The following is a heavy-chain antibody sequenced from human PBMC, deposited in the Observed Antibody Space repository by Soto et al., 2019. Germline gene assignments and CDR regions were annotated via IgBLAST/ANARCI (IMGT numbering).Heavy chain of an antibody. CDR2: ISGSGGST. V-gene: IGHV3-23*01. D-gene: IGHD5-12*01. J-gene: IGHJ4*02. Sequence: EVQQLESGGGLVQPGGSLRLSCAASGLTFRAFSMSWVRQPPGKGLEWVSGISGSGGSTYYADSVKGRFTISRDSSSNTLYLQMSSLRAEDTAVYYCAKSRGDSWYLYYYDYWGQGTLVTVSS. CDR1: GLTFRAFS. CDR3: AKSRGDSWYLYYYDY.